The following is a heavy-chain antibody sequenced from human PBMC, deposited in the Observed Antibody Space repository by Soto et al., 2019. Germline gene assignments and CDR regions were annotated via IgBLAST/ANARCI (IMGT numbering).Heavy chain of an antibody. V-gene: IGHV1-69*13. D-gene: IGHD5-12*01. CDR3: AKDFMATIGSGTDYYYGMDV. CDR2: IIPIFGTA. J-gene: IGHJ6*02. CDR1: GGTFSSYA. Sequence: SVKVSCKASGGTFSSYAISWVRQAPGQGLEWMGGIIPIFGTANYAQKFQGRVTITADESTGTAYMELSSLRSEDTAVYYCAKDFMATIGSGTDYYYGMDVWGQGTTVTVSS.